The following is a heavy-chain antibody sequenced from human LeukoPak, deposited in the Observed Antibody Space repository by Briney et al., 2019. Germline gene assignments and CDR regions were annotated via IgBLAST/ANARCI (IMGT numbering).Heavy chain of an antibody. CDR3: ARETMGADIVVVPTPFDAFDL. J-gene: IGHJ3*01. CDR1: GFTFSRYW. V-gene: IGHV3-7*01. D-gene: IGHD2-2*01. Sequence: GGXLRLSCAASGFTFSRYWMSWVRQAPGKGLEWVANIKQDGSEKYYVDSVKGGFTISRDNAKNSMYLQMNSLRAEDTAVYYCARETMGADIVVVPTPFDAFDLWGQGTMVTVSS. CDR2: IKQDGSEK.